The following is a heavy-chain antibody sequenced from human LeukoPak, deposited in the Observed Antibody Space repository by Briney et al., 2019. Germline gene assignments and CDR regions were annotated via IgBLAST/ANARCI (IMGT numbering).Heavy chain of an antibody. J-gene: IGHJ4*02. Sequence: PGGSLRLSCAASGFTFSGSAMHWVRRAPGKGLEWVSAIRGSGGSTYYADSVKGRFTISRDNSKNTLYLQMNSLRAEDTAVYYCAKISGSLNYWGQGTLVTVSS. CDR3: AKISGSLNY. CDR1: GFTFSGSA. CDR2: IRGSGGST. V-gene: IGHV3-23*01. D-gene: IGHD1-1*01.